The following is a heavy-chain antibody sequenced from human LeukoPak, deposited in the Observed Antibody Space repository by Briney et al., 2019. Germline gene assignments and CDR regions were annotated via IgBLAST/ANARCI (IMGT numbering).Heavy chain of an antibody. CDR3: ARHANYYDSSGYPRPQPGNPDY. CDR2: IYYSGST. CDR1: GASIGGSSHY. V-gene: IGHV4-61*05. D-gene: IGHD3-22*01. Sequence: PSETLSLTCSVSGASIGGSSHYWAWIRQPPGKGLEWIGYIYYSGSTNYNPSLKSRVTISVDTSKNQFSLKLSSVTAADTAVYYCARHANYYDSSGYPRPQPGNPDYWGQGTLVTVSS. J-gene: IGHJ4*02.